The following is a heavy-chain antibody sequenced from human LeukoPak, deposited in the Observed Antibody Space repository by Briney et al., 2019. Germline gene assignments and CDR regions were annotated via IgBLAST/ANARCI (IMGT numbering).Heavy chain of an antibody. V-gene: IGHV4-59*12. CDR3: ARTPLSRGAARIDY. CDR1: GGSISSYY. D-gene: IGHD6-6*01. Sequence: SETLSLTCTVSGGSISSYYWSWIRQPPGKGLEWIGYIYYSGSTNYNPSLKSRVTISVDTSKNQFSLKLSSVTAADTAVYYCARTPLSRGAARIDYWGQGTLVTVSS. CDR2: IYYSGST. J-gene: IGHJ4*02.